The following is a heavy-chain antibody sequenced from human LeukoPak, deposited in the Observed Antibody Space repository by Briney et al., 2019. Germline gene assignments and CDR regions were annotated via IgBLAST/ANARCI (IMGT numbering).Heavy chain of an antibody. V-gene: IGHV4-59*08. Sequence: SETLSLTCTVSGGSISGYYWSWIRQSPGKGLEWIAYVYSSGSTNYNPSLYSRVTISLDTPKNQFSLKLSSVTAADTAVYFCARSGTRSGGAFDIWGQGTMVTVSS. J-gene: IGHJ3*02. CDR3: ARSGTRSGGAFDI. CDR2: VYSSGST. D-gene: IGHD4-23*01. CDR1: GGSISGYY.